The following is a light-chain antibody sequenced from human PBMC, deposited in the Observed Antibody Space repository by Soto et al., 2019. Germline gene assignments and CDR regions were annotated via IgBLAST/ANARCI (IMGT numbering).Light chain of an antibody. V-gene: IGLV1-40*01. Sequence: QSVVTQPPSVSGAPGQRVTISCTGTSSNIGAGYDVHWYQQLPGTAPKLLIYANSNRPSGVPDRFSGSKSGTSASLAITGLQAEDEADYYCQSYDSSLSGYVFGPGIKLTVL. CDR1: SSNIGAGYD. J-gene: IGLJ1*01. CDR3: QSYDSSLSGYV. CDR2: ANS.